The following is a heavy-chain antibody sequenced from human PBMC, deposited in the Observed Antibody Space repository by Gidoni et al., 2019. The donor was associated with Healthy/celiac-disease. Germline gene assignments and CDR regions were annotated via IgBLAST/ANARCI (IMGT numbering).Heavy chain of an antibody. CDR3: ARSVPYDYVWGSYRQYYFDY. V-gene: IGHV3-64*01. D-gene: IGHD3-16*02. CDR1: GFTFGSFA. J-gene: IGHJ4*02. Sequence: EVQLVDSGGAWVSPGGSLSLSVPAPGFTFGSFALHWVRQAPGKGLEYVSAISSNGGSTYYANSVKGRFTISRDNSKNTLYLQMGSLRAEDMAVYYCARSVPYDYVWGSYRQYYFDYWGQGTLVTVSS. CDR2: ISSNGGST.